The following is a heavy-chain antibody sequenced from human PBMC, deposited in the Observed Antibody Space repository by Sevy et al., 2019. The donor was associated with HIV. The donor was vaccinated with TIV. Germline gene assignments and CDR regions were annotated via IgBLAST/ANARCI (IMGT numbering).Heavy chain of an antibody. D-gene: IGHD2-21*02. J-gene: IGHJ1*01. CDR1: GFTFSSYA. CDR2: ISGSGGST. Sequence: GGCLRPSCAASGFTFSSYAMSWVRQAPGKGLEWVSAISGSGGSTYYADSVKGRFTISRDNSKNTLYLQMNSLRAEDTAVYYCAKDFSSAYCGGDCYSEYFQHWGQGTLVTVSS. V-gene: IGHV3-23*01. CDR3: AKDFSSAYCGGDCYSEYFQH.